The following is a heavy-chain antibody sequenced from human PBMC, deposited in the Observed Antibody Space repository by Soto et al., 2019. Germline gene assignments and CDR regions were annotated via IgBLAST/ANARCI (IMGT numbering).Heavy chain of an antibody. CDR1: GESFTDYH. Sequence: ASVKVSCKASGESFTDYHIHWVRQAPGQGLEWLGRINPKSGGTSTAQKFQGWVTMTRDRSISTVYMELTRLRSDDTAVYFCARGHSTDCSNGVCSFFYNHEMDVWGQGTTVTVSS. D-gene: IGHD2-8*01. CDR3: ARGHSTDCSNGVCSFFYNHEMDV. CDR2: INPKSGGT. J-gene: IGHJ6*02. V-gene: IGHV1-2*04.